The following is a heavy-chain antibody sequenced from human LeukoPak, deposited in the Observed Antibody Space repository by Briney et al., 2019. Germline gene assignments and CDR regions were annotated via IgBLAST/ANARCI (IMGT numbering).Heavy chain of an antibody. CDR1: GYTFTSYG. Sequence: ASVKVSCKASGYTFTSYGISWVRQAPGQGLEWMGWMNPNSGNTGYAQKFQGRVTMTRNTSISTAYMELSSLRSEDTAVYCCARIEYSSPRSSGGYWGQGTLVTVSS. CDR3: ARIEYSSPRSSGGY. D-gene: IGHD6-6*01. J-gene: IGHJ4*02. CDR2: MNPNSGNT. V-gene: IGHV1-8*02.